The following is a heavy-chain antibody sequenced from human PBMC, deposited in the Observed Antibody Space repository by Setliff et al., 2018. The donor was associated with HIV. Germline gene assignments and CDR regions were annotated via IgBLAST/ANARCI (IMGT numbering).Heavy chain of an antibody. CDR1: GGSISSGGYF. Sequence: SETLSLTCTVSGGSISSGGYFWSWIRQHPGKGLEWIGYIYYSGITHYNPSLKSRVTISVDTSKNHVSLRLNSVTAADTAVYYCARQGSWLDSWGQGTLVTVSS. D-gene: IGHD2-15*01. CDR2: IYYSGIT. J-gene: IGHJ5*01. CDR3: ARQGSWLDS. V-gene: IGHV4-31*03.